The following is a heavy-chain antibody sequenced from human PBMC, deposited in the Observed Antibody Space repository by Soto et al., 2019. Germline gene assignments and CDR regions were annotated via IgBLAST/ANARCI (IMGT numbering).Heavy chain of an antibody. D-gene: IGHD6-19*01. CDR1: GFTFTIYS. CDR3: TSDRHWEQWQGPHDALEI. J-gene: IGHJ3*02. Sequence: EMQLVESGGGLVQPGESLRLSCVASGFTFTIYSMSWVRQAPGKGLEWISYINYDGPSVYYSDSVKGRFTISRDNAQNSLVLHVNSLRDDDTALYFRTSDRHWEQWQGPHDALEIWGQGTMVTLSS. V-gene: IGHV3-48*02. CDR2: INYDGPSV.